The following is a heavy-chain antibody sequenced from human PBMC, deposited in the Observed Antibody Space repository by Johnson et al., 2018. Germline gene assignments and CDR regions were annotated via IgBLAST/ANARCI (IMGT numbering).Heavy chain of an antibody. J-gene: IGHJ6*02. Sequence: QVQLVQSGAEVKKPGASVKVSCNASGYTFTSYDINWVRQATGQGLEWMGWMNPNSGNTGYAQKFQGRATMTRNTPISTAYMELSSLRAEDTAVYYCASPLNWNEDPWYYYYGMDVWGQGTTVTVSS. CDR1: GYTFTSYD. D-gene: IGHD1-1*01. CDR3: ASPLNWNEDPWYYYYGMDV. CDR2: MNPNSGNT. V-gene: IGHV1-8*01.